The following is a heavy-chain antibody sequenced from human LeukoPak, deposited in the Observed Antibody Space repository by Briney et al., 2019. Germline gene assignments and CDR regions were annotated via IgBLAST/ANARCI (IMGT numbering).Heavy chain of an antibody. CDR3: ARDGVWRPYGDYFGRYFGY. J-gene: IGHJ4*02. V-gene: IGHV4-34*01. CDR2: INHSGST. Sequence: SETLSLTCAVYGGSFSGYYWSWIRQPPGKGLEWIGEINHSGSTNYNPSLKSRVTISVDTSKNQFSLKLSSVTAADTAVYYCARDGVWRPYGDYFGRYFGYWGQGTLVTVSS. D-gene: IGHD4-17*01. CDR1: GGSFSGYY.